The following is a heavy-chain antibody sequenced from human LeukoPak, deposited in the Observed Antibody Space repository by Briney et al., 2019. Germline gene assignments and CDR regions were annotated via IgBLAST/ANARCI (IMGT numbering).Heavy chain of an antibody. CDR2: INPNSGGT. J-gene: IGHJ4*02. CDR1: GYTFTGYY. D-gene: IGHD3-10*01. Sequence: GASVKVSCKASGYTFTGYYMHWVRQAPGQGLEWMGWINPNSGGTNYAQKFQGRVTMTRDTSISTAYMELRSLRSDDTAVYYCARLSTMVRGKYYFDYWGQGTLVTVSS. CDR3: ARLSTMVRGKYYFDY. V-gene: IGHV1-2*02.